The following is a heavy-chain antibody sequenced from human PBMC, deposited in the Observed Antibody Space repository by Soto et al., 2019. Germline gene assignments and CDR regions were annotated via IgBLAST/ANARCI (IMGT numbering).Heavy chain of an antibody. Sequence: GGSLRLYCSASGFMFSAYAMLWVRQAPGKGLEWVAAISYDGTNKYYADSIKGRFTISRDNSANTLFLQVNSLRREDTAMYYCARDPSPYTSGWYGIDFWGHGTLVTDSS. CDR3: ARDPSPYTSGWYGIDF. D-gene: IGHD6-19*01. V-gene: IGHV3-30*04. CDR1: GFMFSAYA. CDR2: ISYDGTNK. J-gene: IGHJ4*01.